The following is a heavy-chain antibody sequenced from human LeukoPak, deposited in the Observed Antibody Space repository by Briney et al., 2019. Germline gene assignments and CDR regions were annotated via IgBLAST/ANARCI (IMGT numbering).Heavy chain of an antibody. J-gene: IGHJ4*02. V-gene: IGHV3-53*01. Sequence: GGSLRLSCAASGFTVSSNYMSWVRQAPGKGLEWVSVIYSGGSTYYADSVKGRFTISRDNSKNMLYLQMNSLRAEDTAVYYCARGGDYSSGWYSLDYWGQGTLVTVSS. CDR3: ARGGDYSSGWYSLDY. CDR1: GFTVSSNY. CDR2: IYSGGST. D-gene: IGHD6-19*01.